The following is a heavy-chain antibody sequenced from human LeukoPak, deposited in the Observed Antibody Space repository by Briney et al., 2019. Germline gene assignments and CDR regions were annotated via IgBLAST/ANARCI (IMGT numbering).Heavy chain of an antibody. Sequence: SETLSLTCTVSGGSISSYYWSWIRQPPGKGLEWIGYIYYSGSTNYNPSLKSRVTISVDTSKNQFSLKLSSVTAADTAVYYCARALISGSSWGDAFDIWGQGTMVTVSS. J-gene: IGHJ3*02. CDR2: IYYSGST. CDR1: GGSISSYY. V-gene: IGHV4-59*01. D-gene: IGHD1-26*01. CDR3: ARALISGSSWGDAFDI.